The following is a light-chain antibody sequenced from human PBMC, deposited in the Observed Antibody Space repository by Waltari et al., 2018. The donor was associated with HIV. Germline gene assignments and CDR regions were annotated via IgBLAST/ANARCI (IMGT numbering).Light chain of an antibody. V-gene: IGKV3-20*01. CDR1: QTVTSNY. J-gene: IGKJ5*01. Sequence: EIVLTPSPDTLSLSPGERPTLSCRASQTVTSNYLAWYQQKPGQAPRLLIYGASTRATGIPDRFSGSGSGTDFTLTISRLEPEDFAVYYCQQYGGSPPMNFGQGTRLEIK. CDR3: QQYGGSPPMN. CDR2: GAS.